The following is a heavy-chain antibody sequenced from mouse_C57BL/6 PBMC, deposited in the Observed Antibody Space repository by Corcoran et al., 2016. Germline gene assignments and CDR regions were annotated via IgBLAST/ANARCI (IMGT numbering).Heavy chain of an antibody. V-gene: IGHV1-26*01. J-gene: IGHJ4*01. CDR1: GYTFTDYY. Sequence: EVQLQQSGPELVKPGASVKISCKASGYTFTDYYMNWVKQSHGKSLEWIGDINPNNGGTSYNQKFKGKATLTVDKSSSTAYMELRSLTSEDSAVYYCAPIYYYGRAYAMDYWGQGTSVTVSS. D-gene: IGHD1-1*01. CDR2: INPNNGGT. CDR3: APIYYYGRAYAMDY.